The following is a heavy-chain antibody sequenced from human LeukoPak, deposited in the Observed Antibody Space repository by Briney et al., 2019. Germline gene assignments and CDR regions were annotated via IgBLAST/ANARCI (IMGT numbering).Heavy chain of an antibody. J-gene: IGHJ5*02. CDR3: ARLVGLPYRIAVAGRRGRFDP. Sequence: SETLSLTCTVSGGSISGSSYYWGWIRQPPGKGLEWIGSIYYSGSTYYNPSLKSRVTISVDTSKNQFSLKLSSVTAADTAVYYCARLVGLPYRIAVAGRRGRFDPWGQGTLVTVSS. CDR1: GGSISGSSYY. CDR2: IYYSGST. D-gene: IGHD6-19*01. V-gene: IGHV4-39*07.